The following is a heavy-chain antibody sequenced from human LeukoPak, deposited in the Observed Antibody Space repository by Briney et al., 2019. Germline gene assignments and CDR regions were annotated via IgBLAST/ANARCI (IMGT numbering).Heavy chain of an antibody. V-gene: IGHV1-8*01. CDR3: ARVPPGDIVVVPVHLDD. D-gene: IGHD2-2*01. CDR2: MNPNSGNT. J-gene: IGHJ4*02. Sequence: ASVKVSCKASGYTFTSYDINWVRQATGQGLEWMGWMNPNSGNTGYAQKFQGRVTMTRNTSISTAYMDLSSLRSEDTAVYYCARVPPGDIVVVPVHLDDWGQGTLVTVSS. CDR1: GYTFTSYD.